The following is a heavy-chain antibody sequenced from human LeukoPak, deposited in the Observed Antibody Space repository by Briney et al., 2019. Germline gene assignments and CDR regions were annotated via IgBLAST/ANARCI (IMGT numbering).Heavy chain of an antibody. CDR2: ISDSGDIT. CDR1: GFAFSNQA. J-gene: IGHJ4*02. V-gene: IGHV3-23*01. D-gene: IGHD3-3*01. CDR3: AKDLGGWLTIADK. Sequence: GGSLRLSCAASGFAFSNQAMGWVRQASGKGLEWVSVISDSGDITYYADSVKGRFTISRDNSKNTLFLQMNSLRAEDTAVYYCAKDLGGWLTIADKWGQGTLVTVSS.